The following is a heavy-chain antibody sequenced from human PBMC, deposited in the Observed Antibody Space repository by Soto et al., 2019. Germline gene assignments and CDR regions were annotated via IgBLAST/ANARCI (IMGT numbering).Heavy chain of an antibody. CDR3: ASLAIGTIIRGAPDF. V-gene: IGHV3-11*01. CDR1: GFTFSDYY. CDR2: ISSGGSSI. D-gene: IGHD3-10*01. J-gene: IGHJ4*02. Sequence: GGSLRLSCAASGFTFSDYYMTWIRQAPGKGLEWASYISSGGSSIYYADSVKGRFTISRDNAKNSLYLQMNSLRAEDTAMYYCASLAIGTIIRGAPDFWGQGTLVTVSS.